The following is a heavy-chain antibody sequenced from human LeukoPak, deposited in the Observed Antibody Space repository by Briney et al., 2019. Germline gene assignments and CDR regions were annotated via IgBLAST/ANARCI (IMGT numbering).Heavy chain of an antibody. CDR3: AKEGGTGTRFDY. J-gene: IGHJ4*02. CDR2: ITGNGDKV. Sequence: AGGSLRLSCAASGFTFRNYAMAWVRQAPGKGLEWVSGITGNGDKVYYADSVKGRFTISRDNSKNTLHLQMNSLRGEDTAVYYCAKEGGTGTRFDYWGQGTLVTVSS. CDR1: GFTFRNYA. V-gene: IGHV3-23*01. D-gene: IGHD1-7*01.